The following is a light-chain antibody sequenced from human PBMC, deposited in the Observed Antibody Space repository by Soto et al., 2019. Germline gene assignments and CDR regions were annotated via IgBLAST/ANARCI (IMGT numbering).Light chain of an antibody. CDR3: SAYTARSSMV. Sequence: QSALTQPASVSGSAGQSITISCSGTMRNVGAYNLVSWYQQHPGTAPKLIIYEGRNRPSDISSRLSGSRSGNTASLTISGLMCEDEGDYYCSAYTARSSMVFGGGTKLTVL. V-gene: IGLV2-14*01. CDR2: EGR. J-gene: IGLJ3*02. CDR1: MRNVGAYNL.